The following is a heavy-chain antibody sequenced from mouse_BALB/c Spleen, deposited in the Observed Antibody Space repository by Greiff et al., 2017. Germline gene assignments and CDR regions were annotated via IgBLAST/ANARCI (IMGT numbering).Heavy chain of an antibody. D-gene: IGHD1-1*01. Sequence: LQQPGSELVRPGASVKLSCKASGYTFTSYWMHWVKQRHGQALEWIGNIYPGSGSTNYDEKFKSKGTLTVDTSSSTAYMHLSSLTSEDSAVYYCTTDLSWFAYWGQGTLVTVSA. CDR3: TTDLSWFAY. CDR1: GYTFTSYW. CDR2: IYPGSGST. J-gene: IGHJ3*01. V-gene: IGHV1S22*01.